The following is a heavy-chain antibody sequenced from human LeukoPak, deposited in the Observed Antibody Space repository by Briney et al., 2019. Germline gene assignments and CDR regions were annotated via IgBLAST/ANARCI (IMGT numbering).Heavy chain of an antibody. CDR3: AKGSYYDSSGSFYFDY. V-gene: IGHV3-23*01. CDR1: GFTFSSYA. D-gene: IGHD3-22*01. J-gene: IGHJ4*02. CDR2: ISGSGDNT. Sequence: GGSLRLSCAASGFTFSSYAMSWVRQAPGRGLEWVSGISGSGDNTYYADSVKGRFTISRDNSKNTLYVQVNSLGTEDTAAYYCAKGSYYDSSGSFYFDYWGQGTLVTVSS.